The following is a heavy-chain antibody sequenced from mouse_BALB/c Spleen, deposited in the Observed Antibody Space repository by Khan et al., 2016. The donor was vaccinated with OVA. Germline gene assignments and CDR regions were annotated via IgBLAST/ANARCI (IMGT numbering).Heavy chain of an antibody. CDR2: IYFSGSI. CDR3: ARDGNYMDY. V-gene: IGHV3-1*02. Sequence: EVKLLESGPDLVKPSQSLSLTCTVTGYSITSGYSWHWIRQFPGNKLEWMGYIYFSGSINYNSDLKSRISITRDTSKNQFFLQLKSVTTEDTATYYCARDGNYMDYWGQGTSVTVSS. D-gene: IGHD2-1*01. J-gene: IGHJ4*01. CDR1: GYSITSGYS.